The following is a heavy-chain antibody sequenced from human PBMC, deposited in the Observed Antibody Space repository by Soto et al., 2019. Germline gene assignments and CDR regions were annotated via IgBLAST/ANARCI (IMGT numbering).Heavy chain of an antibody. CDR3: AKGRGGSGSLTPRVDF. Sequence: EVQLLESGGGLVQPGGSLRLSCAASGFTFNNYAMTWFRQAPGKGLEWVSAISDGGDTTSYADSVKGRFTVSRDCSKNTLYLQMSSLRAEDTALYYCAKGRGGSGSLTPRVDFWGQGTLVTVSS. V-gene: IGHV3-23*01. J-gene: IGHJ4*02. CDR1: GFTFNNYA. CDR2: ISDGGDTT. D-gene: IGHD3-10*01.